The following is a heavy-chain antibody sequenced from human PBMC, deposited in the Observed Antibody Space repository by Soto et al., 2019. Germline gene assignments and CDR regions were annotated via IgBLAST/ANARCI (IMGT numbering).Heavy chain of an antibody. CDR2: IYHSGST. V-gene: IGHV4-4*02. Sequence: PSETLSLTCAVSGGSISSSNWWSWVRQPPGKGLEWIGEIYHSGSTNYNPSLKSRVTISVDKSKNQFSLKLSSVTAADTAVYYCARSRDYYDSSGYFDYWGQGTLVTVSS. D-gene: IGHD3-22*01. CDR3: ARSRDYYDSSGYFDY. CDR1: GGSISSSNW. J-gene: IGHJ4*02.